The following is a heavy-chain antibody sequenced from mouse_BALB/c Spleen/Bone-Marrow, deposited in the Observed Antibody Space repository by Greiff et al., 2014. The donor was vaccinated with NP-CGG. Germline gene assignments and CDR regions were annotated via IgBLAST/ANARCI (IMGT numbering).Heavy chain of an antibody. J-gene: IGHJ4*01. CDR3: SYGNFATDY. D-gene: IGHD2-1*01. CDR1: GFNIKDYY. V-gene: IGHV14-4*02. Sequence: EVQLQQSGAALVRSGASVKLSCTASGFNIKDYYMHWVKQRPEQGLEWIGWIDPENGDTEYAPKFQGKATMTADTSSNTAYLQLSSLTSEDTAVYYCSYGNFATDYWGQGTSVTVSS. CDR2: IDPENGDT.